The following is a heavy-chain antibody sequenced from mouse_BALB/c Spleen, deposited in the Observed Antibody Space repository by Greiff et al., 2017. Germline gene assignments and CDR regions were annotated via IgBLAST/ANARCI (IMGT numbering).Heavy chain of an antibody. V-gene: IGHV3-2*02. CDR2: ISYSGST. CDR1: GYSITSDYA. CDR3: ARVDTGWFAY. Sequence: EVKLVESGPGLVKPSQSLSLTCTVTGYSITSDYAWNWIRQFPGNKLEWMGYISYSGSTSYNPSLKSRISITRDTSKNQFFLQLNSVTTEDTATYYCARVDTGWFAYWGQGTLVTVSA. D-gene: IGHD1-1*01. J-gene: IGHJ3*01.